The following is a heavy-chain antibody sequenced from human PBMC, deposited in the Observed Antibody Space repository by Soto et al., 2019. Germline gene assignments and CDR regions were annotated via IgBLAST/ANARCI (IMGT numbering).Heavy chain of an antibody. J-gene: IGHJ6*02. CDR2: IIPIFGTA. V-gene: IGHV1-69*13. CDR1: GGTFSSYA. CDR3: ARELRDRVYYYYGMDV. D-gene: IGHD5-12*01. Sequence: SVKVSCKASGGTFSSYAISWVRQAPGQGLEWMGGIIPIFGTANYAQKFQGRVTITADESTSTAYMELSSLRSEDTAVYYCARELRDRVYYYYGMDVLGQRTTVIVSS.